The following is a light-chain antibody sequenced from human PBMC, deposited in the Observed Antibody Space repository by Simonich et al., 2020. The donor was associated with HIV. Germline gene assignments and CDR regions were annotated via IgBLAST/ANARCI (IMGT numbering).Light chain of an antibody. CDR2: GAS. CDR3: QQYNNWPPLT. Sequence: EIVMTQSPATLSVSPGERATLSCRASQSVSTNLAWYQRKPGQAPRLPMYGASTRATGIPARFSGSGSGTEFTLTVSSMQSEDFAVYYCQQYNNWPPLTFSGGTKVEIK. CDR1: QSVSTN. J-gene: IGKJ4*01. V-gene: IGKV3-15*01.